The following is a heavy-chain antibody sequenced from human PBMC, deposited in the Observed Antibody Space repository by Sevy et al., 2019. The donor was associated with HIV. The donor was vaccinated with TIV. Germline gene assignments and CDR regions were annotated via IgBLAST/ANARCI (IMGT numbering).Heavy chain of an antibody. CDR1: GFNFNTYG. D-gene: IGHD3-16*02. CDR2: ISYGGNK. V-gene: IGHV3-30*03. Sequence: GGSLRLSCTASGFNFNTYGMHWVRQAPGKGLEWLAIISYGGNKYYADSVEGRFTISRDNSRNTLYLEMNSLKSEDTAVFHCARAGRLGLGELSSGPDYWGPGTLVTVSS. CDR3: ARAGRLGLGELSSGPDY. J-gene: IGHJ4*02.